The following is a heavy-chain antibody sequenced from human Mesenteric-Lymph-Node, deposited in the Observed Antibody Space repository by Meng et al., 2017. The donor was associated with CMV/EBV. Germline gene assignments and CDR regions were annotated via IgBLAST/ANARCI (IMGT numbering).Heavy chain of an antibody. V-gene: IGHV3-48*04. CDR1: GFTFSSYS. Sequence: GESLKISCAASGFTFSSYSMNWVRQAPGKGLEWVSYISSSGSTIYYADSVKGRFTISRDNAKNSLYLQMNSLRAEDTAVYYCAREGSSGQFDYWGQGMLVTVSS. J-gene: IGHJ4*02. D-gene: IGHD6-6*01. CDR3: AREGSSGQFDY. CDR2: ISSSGSTI.